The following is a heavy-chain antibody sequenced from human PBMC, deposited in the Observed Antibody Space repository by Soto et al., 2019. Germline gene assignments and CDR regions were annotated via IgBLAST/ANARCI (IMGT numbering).Heavy chain of an antibody. D-gene: IGHD2-15*01. CDR3: GKVLVGATGHTDSDS. CDR2: IWYDGSNK. CDR1: GFTFSSYG. Sequence: VGSLRLSCAASGFTFSSYGTHWVRQAPGKGLEWVAVIWYDGSNKYYADSVKGRFTISRDNSKNTLYLQMNSLTAADTALYYCGKVLVGATGHTDSDSWGPGTLVTVSS. J-gene: IGHJ4*02. V-gene: IGHV3-33*01.